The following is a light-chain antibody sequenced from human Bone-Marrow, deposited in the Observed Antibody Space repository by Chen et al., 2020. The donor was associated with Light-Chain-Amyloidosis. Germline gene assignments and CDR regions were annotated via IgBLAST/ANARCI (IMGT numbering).Light chain of an antibody. V-gene: IGKV3-20*01. J-gene: IGKJ4*01. CDR1: QTISSNY. CDR2: GSS. CDR3: QQYGTSPLT. Sequence: EIVLTQSPGTLSLSPGEGDNLSCRASQTISSNYLTWYQQTFGQAPRLLIYGSSSRATGIPDRFTGSGSGTDFTLTIHRLEPEDFAMYYCQQYGTSPLTFGGGTKVEIK.